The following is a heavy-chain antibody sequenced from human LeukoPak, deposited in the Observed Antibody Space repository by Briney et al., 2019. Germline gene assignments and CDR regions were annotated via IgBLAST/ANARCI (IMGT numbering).Heavy chain of an antibody. D-gene: IGHD3-16*01. CDR2: ISYDGSNK. Sequence: PGRSLRLSCAASGFTFSSYAMHWVRQAPGKGLEWVAVISYDGSNKYYADSVKGRFTISRDNSKNTLYLQMNSLRAEDTAVYYCAKDKIWGEDYFDYWGQGTLVTVSS. J-gene: IGHJ4*02. CDR1: GFTFSSYA. CDR3: AKDKIWGEDYFDY. V-gene: IGHV3-30-3*01.